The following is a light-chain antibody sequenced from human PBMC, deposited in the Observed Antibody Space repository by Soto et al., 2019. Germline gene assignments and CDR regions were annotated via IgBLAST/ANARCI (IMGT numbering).Light chain of an antibody. CDR2: GAS. Sequence: EIVLTQSPGTLSLSPGERATLSCRASQSVSSSYLAWYQHKPGQAPRLLIYGASNRATRIPDRFSGSVSGTDFTLTISILEPEGLAVYSCQRYGSSPRFTFGPGTKVDIK. CDR3: QRYGSSPRFT. CDR1: QSVSSSY. V-gene: IGKV3-20*01. J-gene: IGKJ3*01.